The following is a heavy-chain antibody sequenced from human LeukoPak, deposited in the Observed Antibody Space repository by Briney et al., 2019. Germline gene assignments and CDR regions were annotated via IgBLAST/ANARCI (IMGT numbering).Heavy chain of an antibody. CDR1: GFTFSSYS. V-gene: IGHV3-21*01. CDR3: ARGPSLLYYDFWSGYLGDY. J-gene: IGHJ4*02. D-gene: IGHD3-3*01. CDR2: ISSSSIYI. Sequence: GGSLRLSWAASGFTFSSYSMNWVRQAPGKGLEWVSFISSSSIYIDYADSVKGRFTISRDNAKNSLFLQMNSLRAEDTAVYYCARGPSLLYYDFWSGYLGDYWGQGTLVTVSS.